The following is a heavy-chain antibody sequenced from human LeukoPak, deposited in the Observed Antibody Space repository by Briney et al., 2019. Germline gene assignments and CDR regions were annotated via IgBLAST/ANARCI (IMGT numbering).Heavy chain of an antibody. CDR3: AAGPWELDF. V-gene: IGHV4-4*09. Sequence: SETLSLTCTVSGVSINTYYASWIRQAPGKGLEFIGFMYNGGNTNYNPSLKSRATISVDTSNNQFSLRLTSVTAADTAMYYCAAGPWELDFWGQGTLVTVSS. D-gene: IGHD1-26*01. J-gene: IGHJ4*02. CDR1: GVSINTYY. CDR2: MYNGGNT.